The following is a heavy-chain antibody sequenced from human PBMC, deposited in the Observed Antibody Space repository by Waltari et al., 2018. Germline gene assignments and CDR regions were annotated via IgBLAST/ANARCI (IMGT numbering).Heavy chain of an antibody. D-gene: IGHD2-15*01. V-gene: IGHV4-31*03. CDR1: GGSISSGGYY. Sequence: QVQLQESGPGLVKPSQTLSLTCTVSGGSISSGGYYWSWIRQHPGKGLEWIGYIYHSGRTYDNPSLKRRVTISVDRSKNQFSLKLSSVTAADTAVYYCARGIVVVVAATLYYYYGMDVWGQGTTVTVSS. CDR3: ARGIVVVVAATLYYYYGMDV. J-gene: IGHJ6*02. CDR2: IYHSGRT.